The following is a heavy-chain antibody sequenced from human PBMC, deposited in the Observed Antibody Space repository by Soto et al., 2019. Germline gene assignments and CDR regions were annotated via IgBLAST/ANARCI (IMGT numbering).Heavy chain of an antibody. CDR3: ARDSTDADSGSYSGDY. J-gene: IGHJ4*02. Sequence: PGGSLRLSCAASGFTFSSYSMNWVRQAPGKGLEWVSYISGSSSSTMYYADSVKGRFTISRDNAKNSLFLHMNSLRDEDTAVYYCARDSTDADSGSYSGDYWGQGTLVTVSS. D-gene: IGHD1-26*01. V-gene: IGHV3-48*02. CDR1: GFTFSSYS. CDR2: ISGSSSSTM.